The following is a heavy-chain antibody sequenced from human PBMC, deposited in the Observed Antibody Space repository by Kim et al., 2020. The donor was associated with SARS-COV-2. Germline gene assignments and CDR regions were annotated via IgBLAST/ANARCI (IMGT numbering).Heavy chain of an antibody. J-gene: IGHJ4*02. CDR3: AKVSIAAAGSDY. Sequence: YYVDSVKGRLTISRDNAKNSLYLQMNSLRAEDTAVYYCAKVSIAAAGSDYWGQGTLVTVSS. D-gene: IGHD6-13*01. V-gene: IGHV3-7*03.